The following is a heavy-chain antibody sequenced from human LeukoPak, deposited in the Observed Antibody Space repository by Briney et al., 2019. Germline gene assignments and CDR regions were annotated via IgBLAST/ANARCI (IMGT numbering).Heavy chain of an antibody. CDR3: AKNYWGDWI. CDR1: GFTFSRKN. Sequence: PGGSLRLSCAASGFTFSRKNMNWVRQAPGKGLEWVAVISYDGSSKYHADSVKGRFTISRDNSKNTLYLQMNSLRAEDTAVYYCAKNYWGDWIWGQGTMVTVSS. V-gene: IGHV3-30*18. CDR2: ISYDGSSK. D-gene: IGHD2-21*02. J-gene: IGHJ3*02.